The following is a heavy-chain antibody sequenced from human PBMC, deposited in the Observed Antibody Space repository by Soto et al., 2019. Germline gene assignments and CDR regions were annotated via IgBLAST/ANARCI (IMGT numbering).Heavy chain of an antibody. J-gene: IGHJ4*02. CDR1: GFTFSSNG. Sequence: QVQLVESGGGVVQPGRSLRLSCAASGFTFSSNGMHWVRQAPGKGLEWVATIWYDASNKYYADSVKGRFTISRDNSKNTQYLHMNNLRAEDTAVYYCAKEWNMRSSSWYYFDYWGQGTLVTVSS. CDR2: IWYDASNK. CDR3: AKEWNMRSSSWYYFDY. D-gene: IGHD6-13*01. V-gene: IGHV3-33*03.